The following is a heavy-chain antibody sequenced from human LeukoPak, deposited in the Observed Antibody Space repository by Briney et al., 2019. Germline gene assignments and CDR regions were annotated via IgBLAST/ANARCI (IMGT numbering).Heavy chain of an antibody. CDR2: IYPGDSDT. J-gene: IGHJ5*02. V-gene: IGHV5-51*01. CDR1: GYTFTSYW. CDR3: ATYRYYIEGYNWFDP. Sequence: GESLKISCKGSGYTFTSYWIGWVRQMPGKGLEWMVIIYPGDSDTRYSPSFQGQVTISADKSISTAYLQWSSLKASDTAMYYCATYRYYIEGYNWFDPWGQGTLVTVSS. D-gene: IGHD3-10*01.